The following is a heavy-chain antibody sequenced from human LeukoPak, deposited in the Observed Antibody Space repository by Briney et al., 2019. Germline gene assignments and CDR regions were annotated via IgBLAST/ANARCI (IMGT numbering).Heavy chain of an antibody. Sequence: SETLSLTCAVYGGSFGDYYWNWIRQSPGKGLEWIGEINRSGSTNYNPSLKSRVTISVDTSKNQFSLKLSSATAADTAVYYCARHSEYCSGGYCYSFDYWGQGTLVTVSS. D-gene: IGHD2-15*01. CDR2: INRSGST. CDR3: ARHSEYCSGGYCYSFDY. J-gene: IGHJ4*02. CDR1: GGSFGDYY. V-gene: IGHV4-34*01.